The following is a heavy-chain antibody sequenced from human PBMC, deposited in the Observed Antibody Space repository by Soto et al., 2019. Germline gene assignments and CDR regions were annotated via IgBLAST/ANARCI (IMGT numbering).Heavy chain of an antibody. CDR2: IDPSDSYT. CDR1: GYSFTSYW. Sequence: GESLKISCKGSGYSFTSYWISWVRQMPGKGLEWMGRIDPSDSYTNYSPSFQGHVTISADKSISTAYLQWSSLKASDTAMYYCARHPRTYGDSNYYYYYGMDVWGQGTTVTV. D-gene: IGHD4-17*01. J-gene: IGHJ6*02. V-gene: IGHV5-10-1*01. CDR3: ARHPRTYGDSNYYYYYGMDV.